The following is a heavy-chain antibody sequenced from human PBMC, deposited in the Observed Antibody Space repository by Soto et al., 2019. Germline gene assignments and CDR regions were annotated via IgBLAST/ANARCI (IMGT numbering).Heavy chain of an antibody. CDR3: ARHDKRAVAGDY. V-gene: IGHV5-10-1*01. J-gene: IGHJ4*02. CDR2: IDPSDSYT. D-gene: IGHD6-19*01. Sequence: GESLKISCNGSGYSFTSCWISWVRQMPGKGLEWMGRIDPSDSYTNYSPSFQGHVTISADKSISTAYLQWSSLKASDTAMYYCARHDKRAVAGDYWGQGTLVTVSS. CDR1: GYSFTSCW.